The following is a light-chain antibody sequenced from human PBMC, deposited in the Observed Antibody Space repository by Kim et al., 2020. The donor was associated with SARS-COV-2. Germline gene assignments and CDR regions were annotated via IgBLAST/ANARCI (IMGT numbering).Light chain of an antibody. J-gene: IGKJ4*01. CDR3: QQRSNRPPLT. Sequence: SHGERATLSCRASQSVGNCLAWYQQKPGRAPRLLIYDASCRATGIPARCSGSGSGTDFTLTIISLEPEDVAVYYCQQRSNRPPLTFGGGAKVEIK. V-gene: IGKV3-11*01. CDR2: DAS. CDR1: QSVGNC.